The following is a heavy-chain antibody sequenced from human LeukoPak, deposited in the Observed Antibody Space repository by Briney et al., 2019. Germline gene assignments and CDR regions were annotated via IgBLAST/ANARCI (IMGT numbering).Heavy chain of an antibody. CDR2: IKPKSGVT. CDR3: ARDRKTDEDSSGWYDY. V-gene: IGHV1-2*02. D-gene: IGHD6-19*01. Sequence: ASVKVSCKASGYTFTDYFVHWVRQAPGQGLEWMGWIKPKSGVTNYAQRFQGRVTMTRDTSISTAYMELSRLRSDDTAVYYCARDRKTDEDSSGWYDYWGQGTLVTVSS. CDR1: GYTFTDYF. J-gene: IGHJ4*02.